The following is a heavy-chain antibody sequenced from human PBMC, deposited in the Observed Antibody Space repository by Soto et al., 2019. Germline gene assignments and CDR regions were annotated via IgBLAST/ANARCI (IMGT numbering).Heavy chain of an antibody. V-gene: IGHV3-23*01. CDR3: ANSDVAANYFDY. CDR2: ISGRGGST. D-gene: IGHD2-15*01. J-gene: IGHJ4*02. Sequence: GVLRLSFAAAGFTFSSYAMSWVLQAPGKVLEWGSAISGRGGSTYYADSVKGRFTISRENSKNTPYLQMNSLRDEDKAVYYCANSDVAANYFDYWGQGTLVTVSS. CDR1: GFTFSSYA.